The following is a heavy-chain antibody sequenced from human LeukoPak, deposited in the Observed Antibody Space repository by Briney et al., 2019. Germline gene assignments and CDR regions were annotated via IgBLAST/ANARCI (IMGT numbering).Heavy chain of an antibody. V-gene: IGHV4-31*03. CDR1: GGSIRSDGYS. Sequence: PSETLSLTCTVSGGSIRSDGYSWTWIRQHPGKGLEWIGYIFHSGSTYYNPSLKSRVTISVDTSKNQFSLKLSSVTAADTAVYYCARVQDDYGDYGSFITFDYWGQGTLVTVSS. J-gene: IGHJ4*02. D-gene: IGHD4-17*01. CDR2: IFHSGST. CDR3: ARVQDDYGDYGSFITFDY.